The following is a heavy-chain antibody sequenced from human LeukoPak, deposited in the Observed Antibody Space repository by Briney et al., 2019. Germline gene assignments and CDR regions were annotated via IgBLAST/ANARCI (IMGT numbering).Heavy chain of an antibody. D-gene: IGHD1-1*01. V-gene: IGHV3-23*01. J-gene: IGHJ5*02. CDR2: ISPSGGNR. Sequence: GGSLRLSCAASVFTFNTYAMSWVRQAPGEGLECVSSISPSGGNRYYADSVKGRFSISRENSKNTLYLQMASLRAEDTAISYCARDLRHASSCNCYGWFDPWGQGTLVTVSP. CDR1: VFTFNTYA. CDR3: ARDLRHASSCNCYGWFDP.